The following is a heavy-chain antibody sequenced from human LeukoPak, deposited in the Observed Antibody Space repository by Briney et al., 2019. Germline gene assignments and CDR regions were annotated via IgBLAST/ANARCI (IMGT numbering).Heavy chain of an antibody. Sequence: SVKVSRKASGCTLSRYVISGVRQAPGQGLEWMGGIIPIYGTANYAKKFHGRVTMTTDQSTSTDYMVLSSLRAEDTAVYYCARGNYDYVWGSPFDYWGQGTLVTVSS. CDR3: ARGNYDYVWGSPFDY. J-gene: IGHJ4*02. D-gene: IGHD3-16*01. CDR2: IIPIYGTA. V-gene: IGHV1-69*05. CDR1: GCTLSRYV.